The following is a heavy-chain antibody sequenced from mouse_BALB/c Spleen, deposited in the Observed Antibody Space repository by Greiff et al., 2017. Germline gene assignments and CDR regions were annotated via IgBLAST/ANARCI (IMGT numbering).Heavy chain of an antibody. CDR2: IRNKANGYTT. J-gene: IGHJ3*01. CDR1: GFTFTDYY. CDR3: AREAYYGNPAWFAY. V-gene: IGHV7-3*02. Sequence: EVKLMESGGGLVQPGGSLRLSCATSGFTFTDYYMSWVRQPPGKALEWLGFIRNKANGYTTEYSASVKGRFTISRDNSQSILYLQMNTLRAEDSATYYCAREAYYGNPAWFAYWGQGTLVTVSA. D-gene: IGHD2-10*01.